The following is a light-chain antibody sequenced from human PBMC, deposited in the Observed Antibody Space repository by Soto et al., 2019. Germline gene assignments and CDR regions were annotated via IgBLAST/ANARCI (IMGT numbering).Light chain of an antibody. J-gene: IGLJ2*01. V-gene: IGLV2-14*01. Sequence: QSALTQPASVSGSPGQSITISCTGTSSDVGGYNYVSWYQQHPGKAPKLIIYDVSNRPSGVSNRFSGSKSGNTASLTISGLQADDEADYYCSSYSSSPAVEFGGGTKLTVL. CDR2: DVS. CDR1: SSDVGGYNY. CDR3: SSYSSSPAVE.